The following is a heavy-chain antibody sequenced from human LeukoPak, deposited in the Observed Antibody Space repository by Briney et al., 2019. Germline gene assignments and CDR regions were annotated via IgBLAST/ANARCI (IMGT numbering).Heavy chain of an antibody. CDR2: INHSGST. V-gene: IGHV4-34*01. CDR3: VLRYFDWFDP. J-gene: IGHJ5*02. CDR1: GGSFSGYY. D-gene: IGHD3-9*01. Sequence: TETLSLTCAVYGGSFSGYYWSWIRQPPGKGLEWIGEINHSGSTNYNPSLKSRVTISVDTSKNQFSLKLSSVTAADTAVYYAVLRYFDWFDPWGPGTLVTVSS.